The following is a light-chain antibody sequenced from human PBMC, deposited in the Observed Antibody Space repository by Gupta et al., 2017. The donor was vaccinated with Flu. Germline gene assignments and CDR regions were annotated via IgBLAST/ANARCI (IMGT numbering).Light chain of an antibody. CDR3: QVWDSSSDHRWV. Sequence: KTARSTCGGNNMGSKSVHWYHQKPGHAPVLVVYDDSDRRSGSPERVSGSNSGTTATLTISRVEAGEEAAYYCQVWDSSSDHRWVFGGGTKLTVL. V-gene: IGLV3-21*03. CDR1: NMGSKS. CDR2: DDS. J-gene: IGLJ3*02.